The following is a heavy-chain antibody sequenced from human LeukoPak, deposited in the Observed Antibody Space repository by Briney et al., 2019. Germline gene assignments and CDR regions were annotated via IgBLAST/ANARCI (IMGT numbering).Heavy chain of an antibody. CDR1: GGTFSSYA. J-gene: IGHJ3*02. CDR3: ASPTREVGATGDAFDI. Sequence: ASVKVSCKASGGTFSSYAISWVRQAPGQGLEWMGGIIPVFGTANYAQKFQGRVTITTDESTSTAYMELSSLRSEDTAVYYCASPTREVGATGDAFDIWGQGTMVTVSS. CDR2: IIPVFGTA. V-gene: IGHV1-69*05. D-gene: IGHD1-26*01.